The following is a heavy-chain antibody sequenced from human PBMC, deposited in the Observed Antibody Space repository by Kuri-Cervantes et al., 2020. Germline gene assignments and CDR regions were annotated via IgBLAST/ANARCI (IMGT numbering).Heavy chain of an antibody. D-gene: IGHD5-18*01. V-gene: IGHV3-21*01. CDR1: GFTFSSYA. CDR3: ARDATAGEIQPNAFDI. Sequence: GESLKISCAASGFTFSSYAIHWVRQAPGKGLEWVSSISSSSSYIYYADSVKGRFTISRDNSKNTLYLRMNSLRAEDTAVYYCARDATAGEIQPNAFDIWGQGTMVTVSS. CDR2: ISSSSSYI. J-gene: IGHJ3*02.